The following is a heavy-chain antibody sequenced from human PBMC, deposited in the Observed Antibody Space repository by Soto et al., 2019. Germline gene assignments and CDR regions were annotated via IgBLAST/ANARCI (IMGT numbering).Heavy chain of an antibody. CDR2: ISYDGSNK. CDR1: GFTFSSYG. V-gene: IGHV3-30*18. CDR3: AKDYYDISGYFHX. J-gene: IGHJ4*02. Sequence: GGSLRLSFAASGFTFSSYGMHWVRQAPGKGLEWVAFISYDGSNKYYADSVKGRFTISRDNSKNTLYLQMNSLRAEDTAVYYCAKDYYDISGYFHXWGQVTLVTISX. D-gene: IGHD3-22*01.